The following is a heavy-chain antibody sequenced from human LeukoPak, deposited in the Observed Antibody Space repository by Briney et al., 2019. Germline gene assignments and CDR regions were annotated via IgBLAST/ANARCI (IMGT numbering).Heavy chain of an antibody. Sequence: PSETLSLTCTVSGGSISSSNYYWGWIRQPPGKGLEWIGIIYYSGSTYYNPSLKSRVTISVDTSKNQFSLKLSSVTAADTAVYYCASHSSGWWFAYWGQGTLVTVSS. CDR2: IYYSGST. CDR1: GGSISSSNYY. J-gene: IGHJ4*02. V-gene: IGHV4-39*01. D-gene: IGHD6-19*01. CDR3: ASHSSGWWFAY.